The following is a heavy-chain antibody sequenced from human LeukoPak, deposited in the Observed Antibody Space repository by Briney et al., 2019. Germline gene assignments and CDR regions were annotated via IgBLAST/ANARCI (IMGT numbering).Heavy chain of an antibody. CDR3: ARSRDSSGWYPFQH. Sequence: GGSLRLSCSASGFIISNYAMHWVRQAPGKGLEYVSAISANGGSTYYADSVKGRFTISRDNFKNTLYLQMNSLRAEDTAVYYCARSRDSSGWYPFQHWGQGTLVTVSS. J-gene: IGHJ1*01. V-gene: IGHV3-64*04. D-gene: IGHD6-19*01. CDR1: GFIISNYA. CDR2: ISANGGST.